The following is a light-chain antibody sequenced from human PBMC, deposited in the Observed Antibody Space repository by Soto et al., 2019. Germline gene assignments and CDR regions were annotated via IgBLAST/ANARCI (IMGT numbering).Light chain of an antibody. Sequence: EEVMTQSPATLSVSPGDRATLSCRASQSVKRNLAWYQQKPGQAPRLLIYGASTRATGVPARFSGSGSGTEFTLTISSLQSEDFATYYCQQFNNWPPELSFGGGTKIEIK. CDR1: QSVKRN. J-gene: IGKJ4*01. CDR2: GAS. CDR3: QQFNNWPPELS. V-gene: IGKV3-15*01.